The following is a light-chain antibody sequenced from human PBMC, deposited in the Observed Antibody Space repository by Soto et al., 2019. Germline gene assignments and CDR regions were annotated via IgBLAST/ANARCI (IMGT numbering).Light chain of an antibody. Sequence: DIQMTQSPSTLPASVGDRVTITCRASQSISTWLARYQRKPGQAPKLLIYDASTLESGVPSRFTGSGSETDFTLTISSLQPDDFATYYCQQYESFSRTFGQGTRVEI. V-gene: IGKV1-5*01. J-gene: IGKJ1*01. CDR1: QSISTW. CDR2: DAS. CDR3: QQYESFSRT.